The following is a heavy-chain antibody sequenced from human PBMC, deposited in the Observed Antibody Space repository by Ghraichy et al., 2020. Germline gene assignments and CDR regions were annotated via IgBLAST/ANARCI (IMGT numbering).Heavy chain of an antibody. CDR2: VSSHGCNV. CDR3: AKEGDSGTKYRFDD. Sequence: GESLNISCAASGFTFSNHGMHWVRQAPGKGLEWVAVVSSHGCNVYYNNSVKGRFTVSRDNSKNTLYLQMNSLRAEDTAVYYCAKEGDSGTKYRFDDWGQGTLVTVSS. J-gene: IGHJ4*02. V-gene: IGHV3-30*18. D-gene: IGHD3-10*01. CDR1: GFTFSNHG.